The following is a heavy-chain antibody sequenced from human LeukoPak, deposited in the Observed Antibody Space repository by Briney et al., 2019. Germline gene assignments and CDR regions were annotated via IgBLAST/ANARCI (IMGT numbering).Heavy chain of an antibody. CDR2: IYGGNGNT. Sequence: GASVQVSCKASGYTFTSYAMHWVRQAPGQRLEWMGWIYGGNGNTKYSQKFQGRVSITRDTSASTVYMELSSLGSEDTAVYYCARGWGGDCYHVHWGQGTLVTVSS. J-gene: IGHJ4*02. V-gene: IGHV1-3*01. CDR3: ARGWGGDCYHVH. D-gene: IGHD2-21*02. CDR1: GYTFTSYA.